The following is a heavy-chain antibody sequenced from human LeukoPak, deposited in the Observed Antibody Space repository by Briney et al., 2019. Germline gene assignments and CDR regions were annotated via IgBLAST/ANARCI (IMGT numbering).Heavy chain of an antibody. CDR2: INHIGST. CDR1: GGSFRGYY. Sequence: PSETLSLTCPVYGGSFRGYYWIWIRQPPGPGLGCIGEINHIGSTNYNPSLKSRVTISVDTSKNQFSLQLSAVTSADTAVDYRARGTSRDGYRKLSGSNSGRVLDYWGQGTLVTVSS. D-gene: IGHD5-24*01. V-gene: IGHV4-34*01. J-gene: IGHJ4*02. CDR3: ARGTSRDGYRKLSGSNSGRVLDY.